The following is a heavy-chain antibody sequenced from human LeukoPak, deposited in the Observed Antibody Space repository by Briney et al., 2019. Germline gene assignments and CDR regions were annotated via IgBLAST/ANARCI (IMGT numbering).Heavy chain of an antibody. CDR2: FYYRGST. Sequence: ESLSLACTVAGRSISSSYGGWIRRSPGRGRGGFGYFYYRGSTNYHPSLKSRVTISVDTSKHQFSLKLRSVTAADPAVYYCAGESGYDSIAVAGNSFDYWGQGTLVTVSS. D-gene: IGHD6-19*01. CDR1: GRSISSSY. CDR3: AGESGYDSIAVAGNSFDY. V-gene: IGHV4-59*12. J-gene: IGHJ4*02.